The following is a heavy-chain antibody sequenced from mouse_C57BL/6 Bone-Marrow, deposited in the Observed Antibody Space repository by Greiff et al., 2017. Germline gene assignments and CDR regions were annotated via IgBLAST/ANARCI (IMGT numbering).Heavy chain of an antibody. CDR2: ISNGGGST. V-gene: IGHV5-12*01. Sequence: EVQRVESGGGLVQPGGSLKLSCAASGFTFSDYYMYWVRQTPEKRLELVAYISNGGGSTYYPDTVKGRFTISRDNAKNTLYLQMSRLKSEDTAMYYCARRGFAYWGQGTLVTVSA. CDR3: ARRGFAY. CDR1: GFTFSDYY. J-gene: IGHJ3*01.